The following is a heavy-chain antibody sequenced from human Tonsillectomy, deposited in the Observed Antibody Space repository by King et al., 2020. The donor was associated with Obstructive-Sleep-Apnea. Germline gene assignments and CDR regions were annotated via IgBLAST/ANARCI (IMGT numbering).Heavy chain of an antibody. CDR3: AREGDAVAGTIPLGY. CDR1: GFTFSSYA. CDR2: ISYDGSNK. Sequence: VQLVESGGGVVQPGRSLRLPCAASGFTFSSYAMHWVRQAPGKGLEWVAVISYDGSNKYYADSVKGRFTISRDNSKNTLYLQMNSLRAEDTAVYYCAREGDAVAGTIPLGYWGQGTLVTVSS. D-gene: IGHD6-19*01. J-gene: IGHJ4*02. V-gene: IGHV3-30*04.